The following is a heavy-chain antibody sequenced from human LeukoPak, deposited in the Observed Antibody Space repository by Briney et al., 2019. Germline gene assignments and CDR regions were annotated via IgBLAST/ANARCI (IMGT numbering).Heavy chain of an antibody. CDR2: ISHSGTT. CDR3: ASRSGFL. V-gene: IGHV4-34*01. CDR1: GGSISGYY. Sequence: KPSETLSLTCTVSGGSISGYYWSWIRQPPGKGLEWIGEISHSGTTNYNPSLKSRVTISVDTSKNQFSLKLSSVTAADTAVYYCASRSGFLWGQGTLVTVSS. D-gene: IGHD3-22*01. J-gene: IGHJ4*02.